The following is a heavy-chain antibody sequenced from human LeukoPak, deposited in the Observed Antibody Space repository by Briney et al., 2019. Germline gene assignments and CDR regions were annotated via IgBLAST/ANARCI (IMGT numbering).Heavy chain of an antibody. CDR1: GGTFSSYA. CDR2: IIPIFGTA. J-gene: IGHJ4*02. CDR3: ASSTGGRATVIYFDY. V-gene: IGHV1-69*13. Sequence: ASVKVSCKASGGTFSSYAISWVRQAPGQGLEWMGGIIPIFGTANYAQKFQGRVTITADESTSTAYMELSSLRSEDTAVYYCASSTGGRATVIYFDYWGQGTLVTVSS. D-gene: IGHD4-17*01.